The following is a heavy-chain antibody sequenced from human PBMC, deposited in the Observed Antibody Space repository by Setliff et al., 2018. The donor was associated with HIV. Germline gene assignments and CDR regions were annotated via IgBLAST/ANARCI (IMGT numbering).Heavy chain of an antibody. CDR2: IYYSGST. V-gene: IGHV4-39*07. D-gene: IGHD3-16*01. CDR3: ARDGGLDANNAFDI. Sequence: SETLSLTCAVSSGSISSNSYYWGWIRQPPGKGLEWIGSIYYSGSTYYNPSLKSRVTISVDTSKNQFSLKLSSVTAADTAVYYCARDGGLDANNAFDIWGQGTMVTVS. J-gene: IGHJ3*02. CDR1: SGSISSNSYY.